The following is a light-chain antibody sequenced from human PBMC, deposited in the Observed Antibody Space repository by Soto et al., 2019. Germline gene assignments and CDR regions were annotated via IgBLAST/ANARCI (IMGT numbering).Light chain of an antibody. CDR1: QSVRSER. CDR2: DAS. Sequence: EIVWTQSPDTLSLSPGERATLSFMASQSVRSERLAWYPNKRGQAPRLVIFDASSRATGIPARFSGSGSGTDFTLTITRLEPEAFAVYFRPQYAVSPIPFGLGTRLEIK. J-gene: IGKJ5*01. V-gene: IGKV3-20*01. CDR3: PQYAVSPIP.